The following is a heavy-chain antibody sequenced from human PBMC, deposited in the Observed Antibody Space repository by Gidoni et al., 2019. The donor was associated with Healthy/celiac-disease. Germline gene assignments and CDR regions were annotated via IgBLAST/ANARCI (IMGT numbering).Heavy chain of an antibody. CDR3: ARAVGYSNYIDYYYYMDV. D-gene: IGHD4-4*01. J-gene: IGHJ6*03. Sequence: QGQLQQWGAGLLKPSETLSLTCAVSGVSFSGYHGSWIRQPPGKGLEWIGEINHSGSTNYNPSLKSRVTISVDTSKNQFSLKLSSVTAADTAVYYCARAVGYSNYIDYYYYMDVWGKGTTVTVSS. V-gene: IGHV4-34*01. CDR2: INHSGST. CDR1: GVSFSGYH.